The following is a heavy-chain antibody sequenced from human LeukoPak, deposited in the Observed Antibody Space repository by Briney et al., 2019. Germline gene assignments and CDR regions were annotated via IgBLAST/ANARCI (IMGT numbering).Heavy chain of an antibody. V-gene: IGHV1-8*01. Sequence: VASVKVSCKASGYTFTSYDINWVRQATGQGHEWMGWMNPNSGNTGYAQKFQGRVTMTRNTSISTAYMELSSLRSEDTAVYYCARGGYSSTHYYYYYYMDVWGKGTTVTVSS. CDR3: ARGGYSSTHYYYYYYMDV. CDR1: GYTFTSYD. J-gene: IGHJ6*03. CDR2: MNPNSGNT. D-gene: IGHD6-13*01.